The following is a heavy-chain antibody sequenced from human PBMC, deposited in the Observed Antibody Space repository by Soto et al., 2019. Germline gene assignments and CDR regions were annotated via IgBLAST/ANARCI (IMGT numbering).Heavy chain of an antibody. CDR3: ARGILTGYYFDY. CDR1: GYTFTSYA. J-gene: IGHJ4*02. Sequence: ASVKVSCKASGYTFTSYAMLWVRQAPGQRLEWMGWINAGNGNTKYSQKFQGRVTITRDTSATTAYMELSSLRSEDTAVYFCARGILTGYYFDYWGQGTLVTVSS. CDR2: INAGNGNT. D-gene: IGHD3-9*01. V-gene: IGHV1-3*01.